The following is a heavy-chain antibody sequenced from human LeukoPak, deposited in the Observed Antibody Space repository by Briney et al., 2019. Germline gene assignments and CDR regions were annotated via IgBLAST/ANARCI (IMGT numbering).Heavy chain of an antibody. Sequence: PGGSLRLSCAASGFTFSSYGMHWVRQAPGKGLEWVAFIRYDGSNKYYADSVKGRFTISRANSKNTLYLQMNSLRAEDTAVYYCAKLPHYVWGSYRSFDYWGQGTLVTVSS. D-gene: IGHD3-16*02. V-gene: IGHV3-30*02. CDR3: AKLPHYVWGSYRSFDY. J-gene: IGHJ4*02. CDR2: IRYDGSNK. CDR1: GFTFSSYG.